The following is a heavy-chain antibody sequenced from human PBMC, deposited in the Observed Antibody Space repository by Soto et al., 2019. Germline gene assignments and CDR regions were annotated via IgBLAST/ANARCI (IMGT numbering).Heavy chain of an antibody. Sequence: ASVKVSCKASGYTFTSYGISWVRQAPGQGLEWMGWISAYNGNTNYAQKLQGRVTMTTDTSTSTAYMELRSPRSDDTAVYYCARLSGSIQDRWFDPWGQGTLVTVSS. V-gene: IGHV1-18*01. J-gene: IGHJ5*02. CDR2: ISAYNGNT. CDR1: GYTFTSYG. D-gene: IGHD1-26*01. CDR3: ARLSGSIQDRWFDP.